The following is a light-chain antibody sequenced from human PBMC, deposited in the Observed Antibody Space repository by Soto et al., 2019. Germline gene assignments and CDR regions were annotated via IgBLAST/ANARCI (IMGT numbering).Light chain of an antibody. CDR1: QSISSW. J-gene: IGKJ1*01. CDR2: DAS. CDR3: QHFRT. Sequence: DIQMTQSPSTLSASVVDRFTITCRASQSISSWLAWYQQKPGKAPKLLIYDASSLESGVPSRFSGSGSGTEFTLTISSLQPDDFATYYCQHFRTFGQGTKVDIK. V-gene: IGKV1-5*01.